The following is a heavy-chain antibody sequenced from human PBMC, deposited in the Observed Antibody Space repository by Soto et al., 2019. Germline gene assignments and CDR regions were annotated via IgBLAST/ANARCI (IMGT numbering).Heavy chain of an antibody. Sequence: QVQLVQSGAEVKKPGASVKVSCKASGYTFTSYAIHWVRQAPGQRLEWMGWINAGNGNTKYSQKLQGRVTITSDTSVSTADMELSSLRSEDTAVFYCARDMAFDYWGQGTLVTVSS. V-gene: IGHV1-3*01. CDR1: GYTFTSYA. D-gene: IGHD3-10*01. CDR2: INAGNGNT. CDR3: ARDMAFDY. J-gene: IGHJ4*02.